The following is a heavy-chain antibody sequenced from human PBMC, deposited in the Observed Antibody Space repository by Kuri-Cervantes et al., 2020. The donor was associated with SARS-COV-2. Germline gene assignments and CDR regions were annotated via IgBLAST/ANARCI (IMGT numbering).Heavy chain of an antibody. CDR3: ASRMGDLTSYTWYKWFDP. V-gene: IGHV1-69*13. CDR1: GTAFSSFA. Sequence: SVKVSCKASGTAFSSFAINWVRQAPGQGLEWMGGTIPIFGSPIYAQKFQGRLSITADESTSSVHMELSSLSSQDTAIYYCASRMGDLTSYTWYKWFDPWGQGTLITVSS. J-gene: IGHJ5*02. CDR2: TIPIFGSP. D-gene: IGHD3-16*01.